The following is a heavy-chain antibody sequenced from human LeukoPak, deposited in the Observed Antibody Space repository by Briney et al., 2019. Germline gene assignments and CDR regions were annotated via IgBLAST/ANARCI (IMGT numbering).Heavy chain of an antibody. J-gene: IGHJ4*02. CDR3: ARVYSSGWYYFDY. V-gene: IGHV4-61*05. CDR2: IYYSGST. Sequence: EASETLSLTCTVSGGSISSSSYYWGWIRQPPGKGLEWIGYIYYSGSTNYNPSLKSRVTISVDTSKNQFSLKLSSVTAADTAVYYCARVYSSGWYYFDYWGQGTLVTVSS. CDR1: GGSISSSSYY. D-gene: IGHD6-19*01.